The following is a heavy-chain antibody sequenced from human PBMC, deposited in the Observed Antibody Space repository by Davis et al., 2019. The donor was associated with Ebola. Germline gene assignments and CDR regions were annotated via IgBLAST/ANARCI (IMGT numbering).Heavy chain of an antibody. CDR1: GYTFTSYG. Sequence: AASVQVSCQASGYTFTSYGITWVRQAPGQGLAWMGCINPHNGNTNYAQNVQGRVTMTTDTSTSTAYMEVGILRSDDTAVYYCARAQFPTTSDHWGQGTLVTVSS. CDR3: ARAQFPTTSDH. D-gene: IGHD1-1*01. CDR2: INPHNGNT. J-gene: IGHJ4*02. V-gene: IGHV1-18*04.